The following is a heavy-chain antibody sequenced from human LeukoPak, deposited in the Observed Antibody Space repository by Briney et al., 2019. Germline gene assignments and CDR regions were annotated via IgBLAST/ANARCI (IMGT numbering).Heavy chain of an antibody. CDR2: IKQDGSEK. J-gene: IGHJ4*02. Sequence: GGSLRLSCAASGFTFSSYWMSWVRQAPGKGLEWVANIKQDGSEKYYVDSVKGRFTISRDNAKNSLYLQMNSLRAEDTAVYYCARDYYDSSGSFDYWGQGTLVTVSS. D-gene: IGHD3-22*01. V-gene: IGHV3-7*01. CDR3: ARDYYDSSGSFDY. CDR1: GFTFSSYW.